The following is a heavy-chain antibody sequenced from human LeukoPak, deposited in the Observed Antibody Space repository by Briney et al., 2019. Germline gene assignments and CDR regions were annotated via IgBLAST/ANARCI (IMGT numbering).Heavy chain of an antibody. J-gene: IGHJ4*02. Sequence: GGSLRLSCAASGFTFSSYAMHWVRQAPGKGLEWVAVISYDGSNKYYADSVKGRFTISRDNSKITLYLQMNSLRVEDTAVYYCARVEPTYYSGSGSYFGFDYWGQGTLVTVSS. V-gene: IGHV3-30*04. CDR2: ISYDGSNK. D-gene: IGHD3-10*01. CDR1: GFTFSSYA. CDR3: ARVEPTYYSGSGSYFGFDY.